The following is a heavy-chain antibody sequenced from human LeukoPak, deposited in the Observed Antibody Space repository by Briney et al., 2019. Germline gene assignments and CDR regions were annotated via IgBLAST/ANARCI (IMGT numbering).Heavy chain of an antibody. CDR1: GGSISSSSYY. CDR2: IYYSGST. Sequence: SETLSLTCTVSGGSISSSSYYWGWIRQPPGKGLEWIGSIYYSGSTYYNPSLKSRVTISVDTSKNQFSLKLSSVTAADTAVYYCASRYCSSTSCYDGRAFDIWGQGTTVTVSS. J-gene: IGHJ3*02. CDR3: ASRYCSSTSCYDGRAFDI. D-gene: IGHD2-2*01. V-gene: IGHV4-39*01.